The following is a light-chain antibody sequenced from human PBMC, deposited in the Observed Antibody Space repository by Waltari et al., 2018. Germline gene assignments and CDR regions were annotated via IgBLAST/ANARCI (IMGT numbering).Light chain of an antibody. V-gene: IGKV1-33*01. CDR2: GAS. CDR1: HCISIC. Sequence: IQMTKSPSSLSASVGDRVTITSQASHCISICLNWSQQKPGKAPNLLIYGASNLETGVPSSFSGIGSGTDFNLTISSLQPEDIATYYCQQYEYLPTFGPGTKVDIK. CDR3: QQYEYLPT. J-gene: IGKJ3*01.